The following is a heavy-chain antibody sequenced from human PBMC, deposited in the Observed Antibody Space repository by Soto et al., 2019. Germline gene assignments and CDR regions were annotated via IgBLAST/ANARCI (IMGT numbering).Heavy chain of an antibody. Sequence: SQTLSLTCAISGDSVSSNSAAWNWIRQSPSRGLEWLGRTYYRSKWYNDYAVSVKSRITINPDTSKNQFSLQLNSLTPEDTAVYYCARDLTIFGVVTPSDYYYYYMDVWGKGTTVTVSS. V-gene: IGHV6-1*01. CDR2: TYYRSKWYN. J-gene: IGHJ6*03. D-gene: IGHD3-3*01. CDR1: GDSVSSNSAA. CDR3: ARDLTIFGVVTPSDYYYYYMDV.